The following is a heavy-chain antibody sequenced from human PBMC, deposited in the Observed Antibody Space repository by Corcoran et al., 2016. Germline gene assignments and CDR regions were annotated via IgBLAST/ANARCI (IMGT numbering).Heavy chain of an antibody. D-gene: IGHD2-2*01. Sequence: QVQLVQSGAEVKKPGSSVKVSCKASGGTFSSYAISWVRQAPGQGLEWMGGIIPIFGTANYAQKFQGRVTITADESTSTAYMELSSLRSEDTAVYYCARDPGVVVPAARNYYYYGMDVWGQGTTVTVSS. CDR3: ARDPGVVVPAARNYYYYGMDV. V-gene: IGHV1-69*01. J-gene: IGHJ6*02. CDR1: GGTFSSYA. CDR2: IIPIFGTA.